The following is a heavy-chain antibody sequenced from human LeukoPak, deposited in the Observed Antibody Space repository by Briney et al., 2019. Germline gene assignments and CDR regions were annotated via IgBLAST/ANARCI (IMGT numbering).Heavy chain of an antibody. CDR2: ISSSSSYI. D-gene: IGHD2-2*01. J-gene: IGHJ5*02. Sequence: GGSLRLSCAASGFTFSSYSMNWVRQAPGKGPEWVSSISSSSSYIYYADSVKGRFTISRDNAKNSLYLQMNSLRAEDTAVYYCARVEVVVVPAATYNWFDPWGQGTLVTVSS. CDR1: GFTFSSYS. CDR3: ARVEVVVVPAATYNWFDP. V-gene: IGHV3-21*01.